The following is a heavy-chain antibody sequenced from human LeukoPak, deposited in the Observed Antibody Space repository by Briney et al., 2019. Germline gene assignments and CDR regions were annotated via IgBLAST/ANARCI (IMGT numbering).Heavy chain of an antibody. Sequence: SETLSLTCAVSGGSISSSNWWSWVRQPPGKGLEWIGEIYHSGTTNYNPSLKSRVTISLDTPKNQFSLRLSSVTAADTAVYYCARGPMYTSGWYVYWGQGTLVTVSS. D-gene: IGHD6-19*01. CDR2: IYHSGTT. CDR1: GGSISSSNW. J-gene: IGHJ4*02. CDR3: ARGPMYTSGWYVY. V-gene: IGHV4-4*02.